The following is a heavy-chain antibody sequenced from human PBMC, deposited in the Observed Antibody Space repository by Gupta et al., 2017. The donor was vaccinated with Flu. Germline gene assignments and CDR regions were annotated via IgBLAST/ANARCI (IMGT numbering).Heavy chain of an antibody. D-gene: IGHD1-26*01. Sequence: TFSTYAMSWVRQAPGEGPECFSVISGGGSVTYYADSVKGRFTISRDNSKNTLYLQMNSLRAEDTAVYYCAKGGRSAFFDYWGQGTLVSVSS. CDR2: ISGGGSVT. CDR1: TFSTYA. CDR3: AKGGRSAFFDY. J-gene: IGHJ4*02. V-gene: IGHV3-23*01.